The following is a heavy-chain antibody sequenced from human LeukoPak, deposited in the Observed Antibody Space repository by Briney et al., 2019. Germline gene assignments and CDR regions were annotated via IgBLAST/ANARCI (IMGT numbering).Heavy chain of an antibody. D-gene: IGHD3-10*01. CDR3: AKAHIGSAFAFGSGSYYREPADY. V-gene: IGHV3-23*01. CDR2: ISGSGDST. J-gene: IGHJ4*02. Sequence: GGSLRLSCAASGFTFSSYAMSWVRQAPGKGLEGVSTISGSGDSTYYADSVKGRFTITRDNSKTTLFLQMNSLRAEDTAVYYCAKAHIGSAFAFGSGSYYREPADYWGQGTLVTVSS. CDR1: GFTFSSYA.